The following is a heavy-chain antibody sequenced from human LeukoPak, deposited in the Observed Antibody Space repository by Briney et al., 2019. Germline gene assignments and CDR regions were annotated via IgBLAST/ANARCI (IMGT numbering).Heavy chain of an antibody. CDR3: ARHHDGGPKLRLDF. J-gene: IGHJ4*02. D-gene: IGHD2-15*01. CDR1: CASLRNYY. CDR2: FHYSGST. V-gene: IGHV4-59*08. Sequence: KPSETLSLPCRVSCASLRNYYWSWLRQSPRKGPEWIGFFHYSGSTNYNPSLNSRVTTSIDTSMNQLSLTLVSVTAADTAVYFCARHHDGGPKLRLDFWGLGVLVTVSS.